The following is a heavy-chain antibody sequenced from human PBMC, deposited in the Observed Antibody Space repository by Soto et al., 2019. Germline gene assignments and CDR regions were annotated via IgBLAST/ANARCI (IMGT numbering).Heavy chain of an antibody. CDR2: ITSSGGAT. CDR1: GFGFSNYE. Sequence: EVQLVESGGGLVRPGGSLRLSCAASGFGFSNYEMNWVRQAPGKGLEWVSYITSSGGATMYADSVKGRFTISRDNAKDSLYLQMNSLRVEDTAVYYCARGDCKTSCYIGFWGQGALVTVSS. D-gene: IGHD2-2*02. J-gene: IGHJ4*02. CDR3: ARGDCKTSCYIGF. V-gene: IGHV3-48*03.